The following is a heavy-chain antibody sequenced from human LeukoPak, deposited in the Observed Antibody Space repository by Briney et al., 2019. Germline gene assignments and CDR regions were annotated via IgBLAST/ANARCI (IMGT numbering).Heavy chain of an antibody. CDR3: ARGGVLFDY. CDR1: VFTVSSNY. Sequence: GGSLRLSCAASVFTVSSNYMSWVRQAPGKGLEWVSVIYSGGSTYYADSVKGRFTISRDNSKNTLYLQMNSLRAEDTAVYYCARGGVLFDYWGQGTLVTVSS. J-gene: IGHJ4*02. CDR2: IYSGGST. V-gene: IGHV3-53*01.